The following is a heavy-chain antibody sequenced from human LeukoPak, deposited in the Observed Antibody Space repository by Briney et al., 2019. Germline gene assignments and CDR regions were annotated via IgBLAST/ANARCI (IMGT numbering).Heavy chain of an antibody. CDR2: ISYDGSNK. CDR3: ARESYDSSGYYGGSDAFDI. J-gene: IGHJ3*02. Sequence: GGSLRLSCAASGFTFSSYAMHWVRQAPGKGLEWVAVISYDGSNKYYADSVKGRFTISRDNSKNTLYLQMNSLRAEDTAVYYCARESYDSSGYYGGSDAFDIWGQGTMVTASS. CDR1: GFTFSSYA. D-gene: IGHD3-22*01. V-gene: IGHV3-30-3*01.